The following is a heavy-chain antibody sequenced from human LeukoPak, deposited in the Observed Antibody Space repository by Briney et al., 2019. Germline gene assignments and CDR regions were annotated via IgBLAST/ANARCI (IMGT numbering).Heavy chain of an antibody. V-gene: IGHV1-2*04. CDR2: INPNSGGT. CDR3: ARSPMIVVVTLDY. CDR1: GYTFTGYY. D-gene: IGHD3-22*01. Sequence: ASVKVSCKASGYTFTGYYMHWVRQAPGQGLEWMGWINPNSGGTNYAQKFQGWVTMTRDTSISTAYMELSRLRSDDTAVYYCARSPMIVVVTLDYWGQGTLVTVSS. J-gene: IGHJ4*02.